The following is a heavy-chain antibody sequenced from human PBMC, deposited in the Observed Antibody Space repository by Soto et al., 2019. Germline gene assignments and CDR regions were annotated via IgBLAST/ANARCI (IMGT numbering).Heavy chain of an antibody. Sequence: ASVKVSCKASGYTFTSYAVHWVRQAPGQRLEWMGWMNPNSGNSGYVHQFQGRVTMTRYTSISTAYMELTSLTSEDTAMYYCATSLRAGAYDIWGQGTMVTVSS. J-gene: IGHJ3*02. CDR3: ATSLRAGAYDI. CDR2: MNPNSGNS. CDR1: GYTFTSYA. V-gene: IGHV1-8*01. D-gene: IGHD4-17*01.